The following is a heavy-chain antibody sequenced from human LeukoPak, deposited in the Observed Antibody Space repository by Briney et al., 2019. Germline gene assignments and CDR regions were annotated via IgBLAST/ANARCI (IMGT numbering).Heavy chain of an antibody. CDR3: AKGYNYGPFDY. Sequence: SETLSLTCSVSRDFINNGSYYWGCIRQHPGKGLEWIVYIHYSGSTYYNPSLKGRFTTLVNTSKSQFTLKVRFMTAADAAVYYCAKGYNYGPFDYWGQGALVTASS. V-gene: IGHV4-31*03. D-gene: IGHD5-18*01. CDR2: IHYSGST. J-gene: IGHJ4*02. CDR1: RDFINNGSYY.